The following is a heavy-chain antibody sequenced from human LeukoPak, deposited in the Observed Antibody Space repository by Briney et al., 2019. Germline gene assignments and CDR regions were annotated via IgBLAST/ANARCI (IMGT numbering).Heavy chain of an antibody. CDR3: AKVDFHDSSGDLDC. CDR1: GFTFNSYA. CDR2: LSGSGSST. J-gene: IGHJ4*02. V-gene: IGHV3-23*01. D-gene: IGHD3-22*01. Sequence: GGSLRLSCAASGFTFNSYAMSWVRQAPGKGLEWVSALSGSGSSTYYADSVKGRFTISRDNSNNRLYLQMNSLRAEDTAVYYCAKVDFHDSSGDLDCWGQGTLVTVSS.